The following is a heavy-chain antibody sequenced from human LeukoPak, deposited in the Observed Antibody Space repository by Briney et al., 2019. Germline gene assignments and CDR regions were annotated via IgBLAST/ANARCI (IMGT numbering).Heavy chain of an antibody. CDR2: VYPSDSDT. CDR1: GYTFTDYW. Sequence: GESLQISCKASGYTFTDYWIGWARQMPGKGLEWMGTVYPSDSDTRYSPSFQGQVTFSVDKTINTAYLQWRSLKASDTAIYFCARQSNYDSLTGYYYYDAFDVWGQGTMVTISS. D-gene: IGHD3-9*01. V-gene: IGHV5-51*01. CDR3: ARQSNYDSLTGYYYYDAFDV. J-gene: IGHJ3*01.